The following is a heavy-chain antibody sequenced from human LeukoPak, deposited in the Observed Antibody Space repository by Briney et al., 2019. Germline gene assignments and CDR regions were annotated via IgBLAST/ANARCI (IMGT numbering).Heavy chain of an antibody. D-gene: IGHD1-26*01. J-gene: IGHJ4*02. CDR1: GFTFSSYS. CDR2: ISSSSSYI. Sequence: GGSLRLSCAASGFTFSSYSMNWVRQAPGKGLEWVSSISSSSSYIYYADSVKGRFTISRDNAKNSLYLQMNSLRAEDTAVYYCARGSWEVLNSPFDYWGQGTLVTVSS. CDR3: ARGSWEVLNSPFDY. V-gene: IGHV3-21*01.